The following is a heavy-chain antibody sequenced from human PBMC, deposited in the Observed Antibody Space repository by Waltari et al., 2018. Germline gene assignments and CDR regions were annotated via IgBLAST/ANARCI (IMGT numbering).Heavy chain of an antibody. Sequence: QVQLQESGPGLVKPSQTLSLTCTVSGGSISSGGYYWSWIRQHPGKGLEWIGEIYHSGSTNYNPSLKSRVTISVDKSKNQFSLKLSSVTAADTAVYYCASVNFGGVIAVDYWGQGTLVTVSS. CDR2: IYHSGST. J-gene: IGHJ4*02. D-gene: IGHD3-16*02. CDR3: ASVNFGGVIAVDY. CDR1: GGSISSGGYY. V-gene: IGHV4-31*03.